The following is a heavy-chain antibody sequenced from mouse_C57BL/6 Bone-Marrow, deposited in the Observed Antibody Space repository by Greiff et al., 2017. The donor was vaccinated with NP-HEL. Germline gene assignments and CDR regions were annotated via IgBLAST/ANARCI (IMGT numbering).Heavy chain of an antibody. D-gene: IGHD1-1*01. CDR3: ARRSGSSLFDY. CDR1: GFTFSSYG. CDR2: ISSGGSYT. V-gene: IGHV5-6*01. Sequence: EVQLVESGGDLVKPGGSLKLSCAASGFTFSSYGMSWVRQTTDKRLEWVATISSGGSYTYYPDSVKGRFTISRDNAKNTLYLQMSSLKSEDTAMYYCARRSGSSLFDYWGQGTTLTVSS. J-gene: IGHJ2*01.